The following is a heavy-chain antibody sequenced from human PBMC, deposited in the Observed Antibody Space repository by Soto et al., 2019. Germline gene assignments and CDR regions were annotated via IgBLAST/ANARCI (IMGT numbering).Heavy chain of an antibody. CDR2: ISYDGNNK. V-gene: IGHV3-30-3*01. Sequence: GSLRPSFAASGFIFSNYAIHWVRQAPGKGLEWVAVISYDGNNKYYAASVKGRFTISRDNSKNTLYLQMNSLRAEDTAIYYCARSLTAAVGRVGFDPWGQGTLVTVSS. J-gene: IGHJ5*02. D-gene: IGHD2-2*01. CDR3: ARSLTAAVGRVGFDP. CDR1: GFIFSNYA.